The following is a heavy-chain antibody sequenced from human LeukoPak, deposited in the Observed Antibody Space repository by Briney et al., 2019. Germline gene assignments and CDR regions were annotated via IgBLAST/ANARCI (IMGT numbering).Heavy chain of an antibody. CDR1: GFAFSDFY. Sequence: GGSLRLSCAASGFAFSDFYMSWIRQAPGKGLEWVSYITRSGPTIYYADSVKGRFTISRDNSKNTLYLQMNSLRVEDTAVYYCAKGRTIMVRFLIDYWGQGTLVTVSS. CDR2: ITRSGPTI. D-gene: IGHD5-24*01. CDR3: AKGRTIMVRFLIDY. J-gene: IGHJ4*02. V-gene: IGHV3-11*01.